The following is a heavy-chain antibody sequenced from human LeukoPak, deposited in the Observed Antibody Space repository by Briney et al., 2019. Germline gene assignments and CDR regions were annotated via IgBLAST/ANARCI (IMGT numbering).Heavy chain of an antibody. Sequence: QTGGSLRLSCAASGFTFSSYAMSWVRQAPGKGLEWVSAISGSGGSTYYADSVKGRFTISRDNSKNTLYLQMNSLRAEDTAVYYCAKDQDSSGWFRGYWGQGTLVTVSS. D-gene: IGHD6-19*01. CDR3: AKDQDSSGWFRGY. J-gene: IGHJ4*02. V-gene: IGHV3-23*01. CDR1: GFTFSSYA. CDR2: ISGSGGST.